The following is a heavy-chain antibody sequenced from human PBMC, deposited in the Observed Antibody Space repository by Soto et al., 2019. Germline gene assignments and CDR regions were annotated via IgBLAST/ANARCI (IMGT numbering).Heavy chain of an antibody. CDR2: ISAYNGNT. J-gene: IGHJ6*02. CDR1: GYTFSSYG. CDR3: ARMDGSRSYYPPGLEGFMDI. D-gene: IGHD3-10*01. Sequence: GASVHVSCKASGYTFSSYGISWVRQAPGQGLEWMGWISAYNGNTNYAQKLQGRVTMTTDTSTSTAYMELRSLRSDDTAVYYCARMDGSRSYYPPGLEGFMDIWG. V-gene: IGHV1-18*01.